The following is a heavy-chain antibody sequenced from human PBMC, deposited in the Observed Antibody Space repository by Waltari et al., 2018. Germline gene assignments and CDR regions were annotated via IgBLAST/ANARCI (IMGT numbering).Heavy chain of an antibody. Sequence: EVQLVQSGAEVKKPGEALKISCKGSGNTFSNYWIGWLRQMPGKGLEWMGIIYPGASETRHSPSFQGQVTISADKSFNTAYLQWSSLKASDTAMYYCARHVGGYCSGGNCYADFWGQGTLVTVSS. CDR1: GNTFSNYW. J-gene: IGHJ4*02. V-gene: IGHV5-51*01. D-gene: IGHD2-15*01. CDR3: ARHVGGYCSGGNCYADF. CDR2: IYPGASET.